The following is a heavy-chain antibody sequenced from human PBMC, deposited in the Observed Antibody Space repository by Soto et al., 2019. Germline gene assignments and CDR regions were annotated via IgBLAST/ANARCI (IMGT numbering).Heavy chain of an antibody. Sequence: SETLSLTCTVSGGSISSSSYYWGWIRQPPGKGLEWIGSIYYSGSTYYNPSLKSRVTISVDTSKNQFSLKLSSVTAADTAVYYCARHTTTVIMNDYWGQGTLVTVSS. V-gene: IGHV4-39*01. CDR3: ARHTTTVIMNDY. J-gene: IGHJ4*02. D-gene: IGHD4-4*01. CDR2: IYYSGST. CDR1: GGSISSSSYY.